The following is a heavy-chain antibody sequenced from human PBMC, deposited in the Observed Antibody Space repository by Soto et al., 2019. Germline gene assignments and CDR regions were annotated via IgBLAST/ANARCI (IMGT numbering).Heavy chain of an antibody. Sequence: QVQLVQSGAEVKKPGSSVKVSCKASGGTFSSYAISWVRQAPGQGLEWMGGIIPIFGTANYAQKFQGRVTITADESTSTAYMELSGLRSEGTAVYYCARVGEYYYVSSGYYHAEYYFDYWGQGTMVTVSS. D-gene: IGHD3-22*01. CDR2: IIPIFGTA. CDR3: ARVGEYYYVSSGYYHAEYYFDY. J-gene: IGHJ4*02. V-gene: IGHV1-69*01. CDR1: GGTFSSYA.